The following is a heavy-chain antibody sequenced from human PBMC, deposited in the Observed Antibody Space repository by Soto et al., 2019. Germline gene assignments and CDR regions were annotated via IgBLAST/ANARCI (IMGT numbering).Heavy chain of an antibody. CDR3: VRQTIVRGVLSWFDP. D-gene: IGHD3-10*01. CDR2: VYYNGNT. Sequence: QLQLQESGPRLVKPSETLSLICSVSGGSIRSGSNYWAWIRQPPGKGLDWIGTVYYNGNTYYNASLKSRVPISADTSKNQFSLKLSSVSAADTAVYYCVRQTIVRGVLSWFDPWGQGTLVTVSS. V-gene: IGHV4-39*01. J-gene: IGHJ5*02. CDR1: GGSIRSGSNY.